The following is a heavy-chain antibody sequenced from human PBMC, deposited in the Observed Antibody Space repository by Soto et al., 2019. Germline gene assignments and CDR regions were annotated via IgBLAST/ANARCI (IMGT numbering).Heavy chain of an antibody. V-gene: IGHV4-39*01. CDR3: AKFWGPMAALVDDY. CDR2: IYYSGST. J-gene: IGHJ4*02. D-gene: IGHD3-16*01. Sequence: GGSISSSSYYWGWIRQPPGKGLEWIGSIYYSGSTYYNPSLKSRVTISVDTSKNQFSLKLSSVTAADTAVYYCAKFWGPMAALVDDYWGEGTLVTVSS. CDR1: GGSISSSSYY.